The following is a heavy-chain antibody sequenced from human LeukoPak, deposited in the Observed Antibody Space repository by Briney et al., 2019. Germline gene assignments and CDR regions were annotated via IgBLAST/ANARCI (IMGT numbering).Heavy chain of an antibody. CDR2: INTHDGRT. CDR3: ARDIYYYATTDPKIYSDN. J-gene: IGHJ4*02. Sequence: GASVKVACKTSGYAFTNFGMSWVRQTPGQGLEWMGWINTHDGRTDYVHKFQDRVTMTTDTSTSTAYMELRGLRSDDAAVYYCARDIYYYATTDPKIYSDNWGQGTLVTVSS. CDR1: GYAFTNFG. V-gene: IGHV1-18*01. D-gene: IGHD3-10*01.